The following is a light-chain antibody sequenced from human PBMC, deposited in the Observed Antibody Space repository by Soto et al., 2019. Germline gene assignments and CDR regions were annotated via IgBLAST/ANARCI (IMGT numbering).Light chain of an antibody. V-gene: IGKV3-20*01. J-gene: IGKJ1*01. Sequence: IVMTQSPATLSVSPGERATLSCRASQSVSSNYLAWYEQKPGQAPRLVIYSTSSRANGVPDRFSGSGSGTDFTLTISRLEPEDSAVYYGQQYVTSPEWVFGQGTQVDIK. CDR2: STS. CDR3: QQYVTSPEWV. CDR1: QSVSSNY.